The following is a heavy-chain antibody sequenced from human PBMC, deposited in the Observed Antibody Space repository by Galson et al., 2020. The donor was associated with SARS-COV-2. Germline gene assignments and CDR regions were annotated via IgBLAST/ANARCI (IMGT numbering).Heavy chain of an antibody. D-gene: IGHD3-9*01. J-gene: IGHJ6*02. CDR3: ARDGSKLYDSWTGYSPNYYYYGMDV. V-gene: IGHV3-33*01. CDR1: GFTFSSYG. Sequence: GGSLRLSCAASGFTFSSYGMHWVRQAPGQGLEWVAVIWYDGSNKYYADSVKGRFTISRDNSKNTLYLQMNSLRAEDTAVYYCARDGSKLYDSWTGYSPNYYYYGMDVWGQGTTVTVSS. CDR2: IWYDGSNK.